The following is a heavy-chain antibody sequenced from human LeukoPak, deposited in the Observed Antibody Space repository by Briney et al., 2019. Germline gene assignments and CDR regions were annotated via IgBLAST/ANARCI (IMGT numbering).Heavy chain of an antibody. CDR3: VRDGVGAPPFDY. CDR2: VNQDGSTK. V-gene: IGHV3-7*01. D-gene: IGHD1-26*01. Sequence: GGSLRLSWAASGFTFYECWLSWVRQAPGKGLEWVANVNQDGSTKLYVDSVKGRFTISRDNAKKSLYLQMNSLRVEDTAVYYCVRDGVGAPPFDYWGQGVLVTVSS. CDR1: GFTFYECW. J-gene: IGHJ4*02.